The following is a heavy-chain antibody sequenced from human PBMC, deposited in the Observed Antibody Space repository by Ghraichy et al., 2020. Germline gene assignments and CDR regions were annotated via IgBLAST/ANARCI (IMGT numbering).Heavy chain of an antibody. J-gene: IGHJ4*02. CDR3: ARGIGYCGGNCYGWLDY. D-gene: IGHD2-21*01. Sequence: SETLSLTCAIYGGSFSGYYWSWIRQPPGKGLEWIGEINHSGNTNFNPSLKSRVTISVDTSKNQFSLKLSSVTAADTAVYYCARGIGYCGGNCYGWLDYWGQGTLVTVSS. V-gene: IGHV4-34*01. CDR2: INHSGNT. CDR1: GGSFSGYY.